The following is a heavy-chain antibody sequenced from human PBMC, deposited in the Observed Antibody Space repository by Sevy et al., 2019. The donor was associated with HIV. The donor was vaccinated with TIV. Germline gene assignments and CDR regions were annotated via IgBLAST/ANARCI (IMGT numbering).Heavy chain of an antibody. CDR1: GYTFTRYG. D-gene: IGHD3-22*01. Sequence: ASVKVSCKASGYTFTRYGISWVRQAPGQGLEWMGWISGKSGDTNYAQRLQGRVTMTTDTSTNAAYMALRSLRSDDTAVYYCASDRNKYDSSGYPMGVDVWGQGTTVTVSS. CDR2: ISGKSGDT. J-gene: IGHJ6*02. CDR3: ASDRNKYDSSGYPMGVDV. V-gene: IGHV1-18*01.